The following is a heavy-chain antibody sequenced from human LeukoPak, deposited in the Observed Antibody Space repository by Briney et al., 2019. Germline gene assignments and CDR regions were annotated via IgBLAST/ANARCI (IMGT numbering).Heavy chain of an antibody. D-gene: IGHD2-15*01. J-gene: IGHJ3*02. CDR3: ASEGYCSGGSCSYAFDI. CDR2: ISYDGSNK. CDR1: GFTFSSYA. V-gene: IGHV3-30-3*01. Sequence: GRSLRLSCAASGFTFSSYAMHWVRQAPGKGLEWVAVISYDGSNKYYADSVKGRFTISRDNSKNTLYLQMNSLRAEDTAVYYCASEGYCSGGSCSYAFDIWGQGTMVTVSS.